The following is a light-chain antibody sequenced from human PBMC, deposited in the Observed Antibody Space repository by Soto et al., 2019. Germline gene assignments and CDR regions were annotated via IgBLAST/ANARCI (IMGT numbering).Light chain of an antibody. J-gene: IGLJ3*02. CDR2: EDN. CDR3: CSYAGSNIFAV. Sequence: QSVLTQPASVSGSPGQSITISCTGTSSDIGSYDRVSWYQWHPGQAPKLIIYEDNRRLSEISNRFSGSKSGNTASLTISGLQAEDEADYYCCSYAGSNIFAVCGGGTKLTVL. V-gene: IGLV2-23*01. CDR1: SSDIGSYDR.